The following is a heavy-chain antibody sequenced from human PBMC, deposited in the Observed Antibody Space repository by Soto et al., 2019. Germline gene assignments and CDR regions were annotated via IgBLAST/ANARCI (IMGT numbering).Heavy chain of an antibody. CDR2: IYYSGST. CDR3: AREHIVVVVAATRGYNWFDP. J-gene: IGHJ5*02. V-gene: IGHV4-61*01. Sequence: ETLSLTCTVSCGSVSSGSYYWSWIRQPPGKGLEWIGYIYYSGSTNYNPSLKSRVTISVDTSKNQFSLKLSSVTAADTAVYYCAREHIVVVVAATRGYNWFDPWGQGTLVTVSS. CDR1: CGSVSSGSYY. D-gene: IGHD2-15*01.